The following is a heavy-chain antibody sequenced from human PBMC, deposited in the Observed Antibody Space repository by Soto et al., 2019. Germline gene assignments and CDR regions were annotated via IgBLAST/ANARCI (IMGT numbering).Heavy chain of an antibody. CDR1: GFSLSNARMG. Sequence: QVTLKESGPVLVKPTETLTLTCTVSGFSLSNARMGVSWIRQPPGKALEWLAHIFSNDEKSYSTSLKSRLTISKDTSKSQVVRTMTNMDPVDTATYYCERIGRPVAVVVFFDYWGQGTLVTVSS. CDR3: ERIGRPVAVVVFFDY. J-gene: IGHJ4*02. CDR2: IFSNDEK. V-gene: IGHV2-26*01. D-gene: IGHD3-22*01.